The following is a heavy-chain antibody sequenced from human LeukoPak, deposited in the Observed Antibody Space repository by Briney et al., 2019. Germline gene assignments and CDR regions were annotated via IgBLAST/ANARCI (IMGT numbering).Heavy chain of an antibody. V-gene: IGHV3-30*04. D-gene: IGHD6-19*01. Sequence: GGSLRLSCAASGFTFSSYAMHWVRQAPGKGLEWVAVISYDGSNKYYADSVKGRFTISRDNSKNTLYLQMNSLRAEDTAVYYCARAAGIAVAGTFDPWGQGTLVTVSS. CDR1: GFTFSSYA. J-gene: IGHJ5*02. CDR3: ARAAGIAVAGTFDP. CDR2: ISYDGSNK.